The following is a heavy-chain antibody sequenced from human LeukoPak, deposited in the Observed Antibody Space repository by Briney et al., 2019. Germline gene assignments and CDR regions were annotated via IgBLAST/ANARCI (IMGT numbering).Heavy chain of an antibody. V-gene: IGHV1-2*02. Sequence: ASVKVSCKASGYTFTGYYMHWVRQAPGQGLEWIGWINPNSGGTNYAQKFQGRATMTRDTSISTAYMELSRLRSDDTAVYYCARELWLRSKAAAGSGGFDPWGQGTLVTVSS. J-gene: IGHJ5*02. CDR2: INPNSGGT. CDR1: GYTFTGYY. CDR3: ARELWLRSKAAAGSGGFDP. D-gene: IGHD6-13*01.